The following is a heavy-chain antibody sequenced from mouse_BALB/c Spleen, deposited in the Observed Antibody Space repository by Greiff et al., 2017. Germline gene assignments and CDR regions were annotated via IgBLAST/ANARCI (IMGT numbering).Heavy chain of an antibody. CDR3: ARGSLIYYFDY. V-gene: IGHV1-87*01. CDR1: GYTFTSYW. J-gene: IGHJ2*01. Sequence: VQLQQSGAELARPGASVKLSCKASGYTFTSYWMQWVKQRPGQGLEWIGAIYPGDGDTRYTQKFKGKATLTADKSSSTAYMQLSSLASEDSAVYYCARGSLIYYFDYWGQGTTLTVSS. CDR2: IYPGDGDT. D-gene: IGHD1-1*01.